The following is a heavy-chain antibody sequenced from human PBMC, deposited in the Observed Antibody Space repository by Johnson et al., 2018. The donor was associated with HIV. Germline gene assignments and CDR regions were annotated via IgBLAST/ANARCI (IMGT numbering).Heavy chain of an antibody. CDR1: GFTLSSYA. Sequence: QVQLVESGGGLVKPGGSLRLSCAASGFTLSSYAMHWVRQAPGKGLEWVAVISYDGSNKYYADSVKGRFTISRDKSKNTLYLQMNSLSAEDTAVYYCARDQGNYYDSSCKPKRAFDIWGQGTMVTVSS. CDR3: ARDQGNYYDSSCKPKRAFDI. V-gene: IGHV3-30-3*01. D-gene: IGHD3-22*01. J-gene: IGHJ3*02. CDR2: ISYDGSNK.